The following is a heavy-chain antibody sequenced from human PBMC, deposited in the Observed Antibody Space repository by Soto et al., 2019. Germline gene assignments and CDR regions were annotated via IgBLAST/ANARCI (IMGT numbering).Heavy chain of an antibody. D-gene: IGHD2-8*02. V-gene: IGHV3-9*01. CDR1: GFTFDDYA. CDR3: AKDAAGEAFYFDY. J-gene: IGHJ4*02. Sequence: DVQLVESGGGLVQPGRSLRLSCAASGFTFDDYAMHWVRQAPGKGLEWVSGISWNSGSIGYADSVKGRFTISRDNAKNSLYLQMNSLRAEDTALYYCAKDAAGEAFYFDYWGQGTLVTVSS. CDR2: ISWNSGSI.